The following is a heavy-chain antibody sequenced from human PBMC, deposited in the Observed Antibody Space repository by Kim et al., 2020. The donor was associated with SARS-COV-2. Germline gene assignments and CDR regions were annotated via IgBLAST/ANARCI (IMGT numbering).Heavy chain of an antibody. J-gene: IGHJ4*02. CDR2: IYYSGST. CDR1: GGSISSSSYY. Sequence: SETLSLTCTVSGGSISSSSYYWGWIRQPPGKGLEWIGSIYYSGSTYYNPSLKSRVTISVDTSKNQFSLKLSSVTAADTAVYYCAREMYGSSGWFSWGQGTLVTVSS. V-gene: IGHV4-39*07. D-gene: IGHD6-19*01. CDR3: AREMYGSSGWFS.